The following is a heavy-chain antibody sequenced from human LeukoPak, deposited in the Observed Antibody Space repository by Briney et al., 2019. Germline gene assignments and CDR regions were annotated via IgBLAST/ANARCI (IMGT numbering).Heavy chain of an antibody. V-gene: IGHV3-23*01. D-gene: IGHD6-19*01. J-gene: IGHJ4*02. Sequence: PGGSLRLSCAASGFTFSTYSMTWVRQGPGKGLEWVSSIYPSGDSTFYADSVKGRFTISRDNSKNTLYLQMSSLRTEDTAIYYCAKDVVPDSGWDLDYWGQGTLDTVSS. CDR1: GFTFSTYS. CDR2: IYPSGDST. CDR3: AKDVVPDSGWDLDY.